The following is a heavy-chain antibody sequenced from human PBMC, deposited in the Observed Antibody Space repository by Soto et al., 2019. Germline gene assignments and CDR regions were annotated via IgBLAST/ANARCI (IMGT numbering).Heavy chain of an antibody. D-gene: IGHD6-13*01. V-gene: IGHV3-73*01. CDR1: GFTFSGSA. J-gene: IGHJ4*02. CDR2: IRSKPNSYAT. CDR3: ISFCSSCFFDY. Sequence: PGGSLRLSCAASGFTFSGSAMHWVRQASGKGLEWVGRIRSKPNSYATEYGASVQGRFTISRDDSKNTAYLHMNNLKTEDTAVYYCISFCSSCFFDYWGQGTPVTVSS.